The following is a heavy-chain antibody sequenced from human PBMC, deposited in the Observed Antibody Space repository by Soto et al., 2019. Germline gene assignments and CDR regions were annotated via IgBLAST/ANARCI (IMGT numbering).Heavy chain of an antibody. D-gene: IGHD5-18*01. J-gene: IGHJ4*02. CDR1: GGTFSSYA. Sequence: GASVKVSCKASGGTFSSYAISWVRQAPGQGLEWMGGIIPIFGTANYAQKFQGRVTITADESTSTAYMELSSLRSEDTAVYYCARTTAMVISYFDYWGQGTLGTVSS. CDR3: ARTTAMVISYFDY. V-gene: IGHV1-69*13. CDR2: IIPIFGTA.